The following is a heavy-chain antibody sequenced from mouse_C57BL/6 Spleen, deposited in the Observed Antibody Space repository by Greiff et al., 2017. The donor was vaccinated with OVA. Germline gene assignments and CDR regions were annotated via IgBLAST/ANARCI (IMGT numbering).Heavy chain of an antibody. J-gene: IGHJ2*01. CDR2: IDPSDSYT. V-gene: IGHV1-59*01. Sequence: QVQLQQPGAELVRPGPSVKLSCKASGYTFTSYWMHWVKQRPGQGLEWIGVIDPSDSYTNYNQKFKGKATLTVDTSSSTAYMQLSRLTSEDSAVYYCARGEMDYYGSGDYWGQGTTLTVSS. CDR1: GYTFTSYW. CDR3: ARGEMDYYGSGDY. D-gene: IGHD1-1*01.